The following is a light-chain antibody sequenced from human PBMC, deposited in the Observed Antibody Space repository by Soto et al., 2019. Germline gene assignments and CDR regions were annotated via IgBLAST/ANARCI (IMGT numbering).Light chain of an antibody. J-gene: IGKJ1*01. Sequence: DIQITQSPSTLSESVGDRVTITCRASQSISTWLAWYQQKSGTVPKVLIYDASRLESGVSPRFSGSGSGTEFTLTISSLQPTDFATYYCQQYNSYSWTFGQGTKV. CDR1: QSISTW. V-gene: IGKV1-5*01. CDR2: DAS. CDR3: QQYNSYSWT.